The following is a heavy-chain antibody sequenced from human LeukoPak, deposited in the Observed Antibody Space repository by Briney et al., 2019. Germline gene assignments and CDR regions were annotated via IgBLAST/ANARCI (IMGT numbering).Heavy chain of an antibody. D-gene: IGHD6-19*01. CDR2: ISYDGSNK. CDR3: ARDQGGAVYGMDV. Sequence: GGSLRLSCAASGLTFSSYAMHWVRQAPGKGLEWVAVISYDGSNKYYADSVKGRFTISRDNSKNTLYLQMNSLRAEDTAVYYCARDQGGAVYGMDVWGQGTTVTVSS. CDR1: GLTFSSYA. J-gene: IGHJ6*02. V-gene: IGHV3-30-3*01.